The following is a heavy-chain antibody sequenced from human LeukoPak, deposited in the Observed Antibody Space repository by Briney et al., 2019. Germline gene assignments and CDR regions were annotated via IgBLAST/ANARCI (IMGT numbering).Heavy chain of an antibody. CDR1: GDPFTSTHYW. CDR2: IQCTGRT. D-gene: IGHD1-20*01. J-gene: IGHJ3*01. CDR3: ARRRHNFDYYDV. V-gene: IGHV4-39*01. Sequence: SETLSLTCTISGDPFTSTHYWWDWVRLSPGKGLEWIGAIQCTGRTFFNPSLKSRVTIPVDASKRQFSLDLRSATAADTAVYYCARRRHNFDYYDVWGQGTRVTVSS.